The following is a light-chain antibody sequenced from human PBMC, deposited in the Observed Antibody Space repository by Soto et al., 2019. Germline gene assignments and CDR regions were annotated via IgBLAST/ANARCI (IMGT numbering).Light chain of an antibody. CDR1: SSDVGGYNY. J-gene: IGLJ2*01. V-gene: IGLV2-11*01. Sequence: QSALTQPRSVSGSPVQSVTISCTGTSSDVGGYNYVSWYQQHPGKAPKLMIYDVSKRPSGVPDRFSGSKSGNTASVAISGLEAEDEADYYCCSYAGNYTLLFGGGTKLTVL. CDR3: CSYAGNYTLL. CDR2: DVS.